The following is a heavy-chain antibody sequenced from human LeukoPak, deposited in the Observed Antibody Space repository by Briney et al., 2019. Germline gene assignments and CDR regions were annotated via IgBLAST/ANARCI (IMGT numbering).Heavy chain of an antibody. D-gene: IGHD2-21*01. V-gene: IGHV1-2*04. J-gene: IGHJ4*02. CDR2: INPNSGDT. Sequence: ASVKVSCTTSGYIFTGYYMHWVRQAPGQGLEWMGWINPNSGDTNYAQKFQGWVTMTRDTSISTTYMELTRLRSDDTAIYYCARGYCGGDRCNPRFDFDFWGQGTQVTVSS. CDR1: GYIFTGYY. CDR3: ARGYCGGDRCNPRFDFDF.